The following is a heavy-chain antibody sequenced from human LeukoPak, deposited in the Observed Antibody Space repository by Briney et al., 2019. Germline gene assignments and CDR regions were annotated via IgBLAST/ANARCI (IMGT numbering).Heavy chain of an antibody. J-gene: IGHJ4*02. D-gene: IGHD6-19*01. CDR3: ARAHSPGIAVAGDY. CDR1: GYTFTGYS. Sequence: ASVRVSCKASGYTFTGYSMHWVRQAPGQGLEWMGWINPKSGGTHYAQKFQGRVTMTRDTSTSTVYMELSSLRSEDTAVYYCARAHSPGIAVAGDYWGQGTLVTVSS. CDR2: INPKSGGT. V-gene: IGHV1-2*02.